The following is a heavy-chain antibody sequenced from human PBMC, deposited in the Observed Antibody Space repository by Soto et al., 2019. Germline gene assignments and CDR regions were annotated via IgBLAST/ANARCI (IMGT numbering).Heavy chain of an antibody. CDR3: ARTYYYGSGSFSPFDY. V-gene: IGHV4-59*01. J-gene: IGHJ4*02. CDR2: IYYSGSA. Sequence: SETLSLTCTVSGGSISSYYWSWIRQPPGKGLEWMGYIYYSGSANYNPSLKSRVTISVDTSKNQFSLQLSSVTAADTAVYYCARTYYYGSGSFSPFDYWGQGPLVTVSS. CDR1: GGSISSYY. D-gene: IGHD3-10*01.